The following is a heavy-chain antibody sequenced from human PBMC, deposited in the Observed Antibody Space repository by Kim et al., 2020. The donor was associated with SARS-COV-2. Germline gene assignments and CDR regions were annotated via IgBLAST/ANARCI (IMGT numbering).Heavy chain of an antibody. J-gene: IGHJ5*02. Sequence: SETLSLTCTVSGGSVSSGGYYWSWIRQPPGKKLEWIGYIYNSGSSNYNPSLKSRVTTSVDTSKNQFSLKLNSVTAADTAVYYCARNMGGSAAGSGNWFDPWGQGTLVTVSS. CDR2: IYNSGSS. CDR1: GGSVSSGGYY. V-gene: IGHV4-61*08. CDR3: ARNMGGSAAGSGNWFDP. D-gene: IGHD6-13*01.